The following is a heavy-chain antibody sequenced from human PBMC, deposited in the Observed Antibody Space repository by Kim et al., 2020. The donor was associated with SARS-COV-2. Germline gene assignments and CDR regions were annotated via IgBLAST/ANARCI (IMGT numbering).Heavy chain of an antibody. CDR2: IRSKANSYAT. D-gene: IGHD1-26*01. CDR1: GFTFSGSA. V-gene: IGHV3-73*01. CDR3: TRRWEDGYYYYGMDV. J-gene: IGHJ6*02. Sequence: GGSLRLSCAASGFTFSGSAMHWVRQASGKGLEWVGRIRSKANSYATAYAASVKGRFTISRDDSKNTAYLQMNSLKTEDTAVYYCTRRWEDGYYYYGMDVWGQGTTVTVSS.